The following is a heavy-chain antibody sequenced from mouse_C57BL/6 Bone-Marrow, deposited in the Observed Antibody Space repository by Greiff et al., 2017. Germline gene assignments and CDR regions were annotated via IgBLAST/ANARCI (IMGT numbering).Heavy chain of an antibody. D-gene: IGHD1-1*01. J-gene: IGHJ1*03. V-gene: IGHV5-17*01. CDR2: ISSGSSTL. CDR1: GFTFSDYG. CDR3: ACITTVVSHGWYFDV. Sequence: EVQGVESGGGLVKPGGSLKLSCAASGFTFSDYGMHWVRQAPEKGLEWVAYISSGSSTLYYADTVKGRFTISRDNAKNTLFLQMTSLRSEDTAMYYCACITTVVSHGWYFDVWGTGTTVTVSS.